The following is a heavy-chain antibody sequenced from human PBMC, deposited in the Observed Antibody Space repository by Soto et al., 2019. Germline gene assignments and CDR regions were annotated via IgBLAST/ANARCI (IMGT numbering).Heavy chain of an antibody. Sequence: QVQMVESGGGVVQPGRSLRLSCAASGFTFRSYAMHWVRPAPGKGLELVAVISYDGSNKYYADSVKGRFTISRDNSKNTLYLQMNSLRAEDTAVYYCATEGSPPYWYYGMDVWGQGTTVTVSS. CDR1: GFTFRSYA. V-gene: IGHV3-30-3*01. CDR2: ISYDGSNK. J-gene: IGHJ6*02. CDR3: ATEGSPPYWYYGMDV. D-gene: IGHD2-15*01.